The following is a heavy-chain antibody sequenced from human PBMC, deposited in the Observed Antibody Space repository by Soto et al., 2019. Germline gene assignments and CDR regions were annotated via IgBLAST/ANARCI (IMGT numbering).Heavy chain of an antibody. D-gene: IGHD2-8*01. V-gene: IGHV4-39*01. CDR1: GGSISSSRYY. CDR3: VILYYNNWFDP. Sequence: SETLSLTCTVSGGSISSSRYYWGWIRQSPGKGLEWIGSINYSGSTYYNPSLKSRVTISVDTSKNQFSLKLSSVTAADTAVYYCVILYYNNWFDPWGQGTLVTVSS. CDR2: INYSGST. J-gene: IGHJ5*02.